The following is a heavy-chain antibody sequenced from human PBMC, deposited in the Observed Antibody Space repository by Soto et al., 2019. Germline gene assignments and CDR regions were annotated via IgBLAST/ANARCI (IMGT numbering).Heavy chain of an antibody. D-gene: IGHD1-26*01. V-gene: IGHV3-23*01. Sequence: GGSLRLSCAASGFTFSSYAMSWVRQAPGKGLEWVSAISGSGGSTYYADSVKGRFTISRDNSKNTLYLQMNSLRAEDTAVYYCAKDRFGESGSWLFDYWGQGTLVTVSS. CDR1: GFTFSSYA. CDR2: ISGSGGST. J-gene: IGHJ4*02. CDR3: AKDRFGESGSWLFDY.